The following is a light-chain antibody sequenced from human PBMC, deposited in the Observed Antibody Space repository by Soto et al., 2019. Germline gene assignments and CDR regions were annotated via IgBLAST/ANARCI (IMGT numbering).Light chain of an antibody. V-gene: IGLV2-23*03. CDR1: SSDVGSYNL. CDR3: CSYAGSSTFVV. J-gene: IGLJ2*01. CDR2: EGS. Sequence: QSVLTQPASVSGSPGQSITISCTGTSSDVGSYNLVSWYQQHPGKAPKLMIYEGSKRPSGVSNRFSGSKSGNTASLTISGLQAEDEADYYCCSYAGSSTFVVFGGGTKRPVL.